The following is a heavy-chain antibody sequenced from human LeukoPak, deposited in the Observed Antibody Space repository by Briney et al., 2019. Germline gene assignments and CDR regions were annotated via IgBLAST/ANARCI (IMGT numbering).Heavy chain of an antibody. V-gene: IGHV4-59*01. J-gene: IGHJ6*03. CDR2: IYYSGST. CDR3: ARERTVDPYMDV. D-gene: IGHD4-23*01. CDR1: GGSISNYY. Sequence: SETLSLTCTVSGGSISNYYWSWIRQPPGKGLEWIGYIYYSGSTNYNPSLKSRVTISVDTSKNQFSLKLRSVTAADTAVYYCARERTVDPYMDVWGKGTTVTVSS.